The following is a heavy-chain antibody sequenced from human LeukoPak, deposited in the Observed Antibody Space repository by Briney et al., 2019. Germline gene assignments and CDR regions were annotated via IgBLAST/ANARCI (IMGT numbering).Heavy chain of an antibody. V-gene: IGHV4-59*12. CDR1: GGSIRSYY. J-gene: IGHJ3*02. CDR2: IDYSGST. D-gene: IGHD4-17*01. CDR3: AREGKYGDYVEAFDI. Sequence: TSETLSLTCTVSGGSIRSYYWSWIRQPPGKGLEWIGYIDYSGSTNYNPSLKSRVTVLVDTSKNEFSLKLNSVTAADTAVYYCAREGKYGDYVEAFDIWGQGTLVTVSS.